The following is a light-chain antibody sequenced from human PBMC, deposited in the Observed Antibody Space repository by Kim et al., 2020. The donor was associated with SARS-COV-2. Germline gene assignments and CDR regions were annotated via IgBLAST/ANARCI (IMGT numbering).Light chain of an antibody. CDR2: EDN. CDR1: SGNIARDY. CDR3: QSYDSSNQGV. Sequence: VTISCTRSSGNIARDYVQWYQQRPGRAPTTVIYEDNQRPSGVPDRFSGSIDSSSNSASLTISGLKTEDEADYYCQSYDSSNQGVFGGGTQLTVL. V-gene: IGLV6-57*03. J-gene: IGLJ3*02.